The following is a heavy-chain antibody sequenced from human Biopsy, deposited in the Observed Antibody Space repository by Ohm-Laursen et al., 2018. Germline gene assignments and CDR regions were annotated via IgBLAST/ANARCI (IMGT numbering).Heavy chain of an antibody. D-gene: IGHD3-3*01. V-gene: IGHV1-18*01. CDR2: ISDFSGQT. CDR3: ARDRWPHVTLLGLVVFDF. Sequence: SVKVSCKASGYSFTNYGISWVRQAPGQGLEWMGWISDFSGQTNYAQKFQGRVTMTTDASRSTAYMELRTLRSDDTAVYYCARDRWPHVTLLGLVVFDFWGQGTLVIVSS. CDR1: GYSFTNYG. J-gene: IGHJ4*02.